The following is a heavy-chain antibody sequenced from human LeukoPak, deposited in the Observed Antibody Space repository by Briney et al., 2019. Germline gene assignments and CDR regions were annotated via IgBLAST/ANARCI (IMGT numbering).Heavy chain of an antibody. CDR1: GFTFSSYG. CDR2: IWYDGSNK. V-gene: IGHV3-33*06. D-gene: IGHD3-9*01. CDR3: AKGLTRRYLDY. Sequence: GGSLRLSCAASGFTFSSYGMHWVRQAPGKGPEWVAVIWYDGSNKYYRDSIKGRFTISRDNSKNTLYLQMNSLRAEDTAVYYCAKGLTRRYLDYWGQGTLVTVSS. J-gene: IGHJ4*02.